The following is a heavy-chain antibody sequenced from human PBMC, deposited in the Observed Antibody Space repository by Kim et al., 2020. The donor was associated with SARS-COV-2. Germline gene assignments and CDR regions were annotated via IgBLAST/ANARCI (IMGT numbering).Heavy chain of an antibody. CDR2: IFYTGSP. CDR1: GGSITTTSYY. V-gene: IGHV4-39*01. D-gene: IGHD1-26*01. Sequence: SETLSLTCTASGGSITTTSYYWSWIRQPPGKGLEWIGSIFYTGSPYYNPSLHSRITVSVDTSKNQFSLSLNSVTATDTAVYYCARRLGGGYWGGAFDIWG. CDR3: ARRLGGGYWGGAFDI. J-gene: IGHJ3*02.